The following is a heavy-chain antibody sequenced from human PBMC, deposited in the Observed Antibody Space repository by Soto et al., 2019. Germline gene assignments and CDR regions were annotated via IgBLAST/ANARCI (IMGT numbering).Heavy chain of an antibody. CDR3: ARGQEGIVATH. CDR2: VKDGGST. V-gene: IGHV4-34*01. D-gene: IGHD5-12*01. CDR1: GGSLTGYY. Sequence: QVQLQQWGAGLLKPSETLSLTCTVNGGSLTGYYWSWIRQPPGKGLEWIEEVKDGGSTNYSTSLRSHVSISADTSKIHFALRLNSVTAADTAVGFRARGQEGIVATHWDQGALVTVSS. J-gene: IGHJ4*02.